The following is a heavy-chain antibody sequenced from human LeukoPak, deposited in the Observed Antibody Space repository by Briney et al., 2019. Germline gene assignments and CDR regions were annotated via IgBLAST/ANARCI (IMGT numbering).Heavy chain of an antibody. V-gene: IGHV4-39*01. Sequence: SETLSLTCSVSGGSISSSSYYWGWIRQPPGKGLEWIGSIYYSGSTYYNPSLKSRVTISVDTSKNQFSLKLSSVTAADTAVYYCARRSGIAAAGIDYWGQGTLVTVSS. CDR2: IYYSGST. CDR3: ARRSGIAAAGIDY. CDR1: GGSISSSSYY. J-gene: IGHJ4*02. D-gene: IGHD6-13*01.